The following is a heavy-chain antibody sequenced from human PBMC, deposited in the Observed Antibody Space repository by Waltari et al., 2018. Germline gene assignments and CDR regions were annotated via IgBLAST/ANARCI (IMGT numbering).Heavy chain of an antibody. V-gene: IGHV1-2*02. CDR2: NNPNSGGN. CDR1: GYTFTGYY. Sequence: QVQLVQSGAEVKKPGASVKVSCKASGYTFTGYYMHWVRQAPGQGLEWMARNNPNSGGNKSEPEFQGRGTITRETCSSNAYKALSKLRSEHTAVYYCARAASVSYNWFDPWGQGTPVTVSS. D-gene: IGHD3-16*01. J-gene: IGHJ5*02. CDR3: ARAASVSYNWFDP.